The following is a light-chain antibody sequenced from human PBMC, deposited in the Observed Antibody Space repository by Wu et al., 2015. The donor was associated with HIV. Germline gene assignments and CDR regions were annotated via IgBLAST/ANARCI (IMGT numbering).Light chain of an antibody. CDR3: QQSYNTPMYT. CDR2: SAT. CDR1: QSISTY. J-gene: IGKJ2*01. Sequence: DIQMTQSPSSLSATVGDRVTITCRASQSISTYVNWYQQKPGKAPNLLIYSATSLQSGVPSRFSGSGSGTEFTLTISSLQPEDVATYYCQQSYNTPMYTFGQGTKVQIK. V-gene: IGKV1-39*01.